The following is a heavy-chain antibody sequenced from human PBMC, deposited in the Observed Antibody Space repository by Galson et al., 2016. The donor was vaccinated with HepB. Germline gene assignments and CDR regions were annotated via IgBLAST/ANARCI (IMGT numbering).Heavy chain of an antibody. CDR1: GGSVHNFY. Sequence: TLSLTCSVSGGSVHNFYWNWIRQPPGKGLEWLGYIYYTGTTNYKPSPKSRVTRSANTSKNQTSLILTSVTGADTALYYCARGAWERDLVAWTNYYHGMDVGGQGPRSPSP. CDR2: IYYTGTT. D-gene: IGHD1-1*01. CDR3: ARGAWERDLVAWTNYYHGMDV. V-gene: IGHV4-59*08. J-gene: IGHJ6*02.